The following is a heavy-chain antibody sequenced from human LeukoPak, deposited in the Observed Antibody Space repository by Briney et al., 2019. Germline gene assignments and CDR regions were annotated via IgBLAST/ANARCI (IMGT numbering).Heavy chain of an antibody. V-gene: IGHV3-74*01. Sequence: GGSLRLSCAASGFTFGSYVMSWVRQAPGKGLVWVSRINSDGGSTSYADSVKGRFTISRDNAKNTLYLQMNSLRAEDTAVYYCARRIQGMAPYYFDYWGQGTLVTVSS. CDR2: INSDGGST. CDR3: ARRIQGMAPYYFDY. J-gene: IGHJ4*02. D-gene: IGHD5-24*01. CDR1: GFTFGSYV.